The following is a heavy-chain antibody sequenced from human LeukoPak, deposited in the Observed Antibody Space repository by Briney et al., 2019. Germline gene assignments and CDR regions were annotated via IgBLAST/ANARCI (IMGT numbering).Heavy chain of an antibody. CDR2: IIPIFGTA. CDR3: ASQGIDRSRQPFH. J-gene: IGHJ4*02. D-gene: IGHD3-22*01. V-gene: IGHV1-69*13. CDR1: GGTFSSYA. Sequence: SVKVSCKASGGTFSSYAISWVRQAPGQGLEWMGGIIPIFGTANYAQKFQGRVTITADESTSTAYMEPSSLRSEDTAVYYCASQGIDRSRQPFHWGQGTLVTVSS.